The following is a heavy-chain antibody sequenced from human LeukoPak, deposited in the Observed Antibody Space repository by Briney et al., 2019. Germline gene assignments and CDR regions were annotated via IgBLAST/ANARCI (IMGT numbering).Heavy chain of an antibody. J-gene: IGHJ5*02. CDR1: GGSISSYY. V-gene: IGHV4-59*01. CDR3: ASQVAVAGYVTGWFDP. CDR2: IYYSGST. Sequence: KPSETLSLTCTVSGGSISSYYWSWIRQPPGKGLEWIGYIYYSGSTNYNPSLKSRVTISVDTSKNRFSLKLSSVTAADTAVYYCASQVAVAGYVTGWFDPWGQGTLVTVSS. D-gene: IGHD6-19*01.